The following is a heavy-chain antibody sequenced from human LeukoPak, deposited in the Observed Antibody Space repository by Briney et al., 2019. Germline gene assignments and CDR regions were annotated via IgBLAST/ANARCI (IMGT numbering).Heavy chain of an antibody. J-gene: IGHJ5*02. D-gene: IGHD6-13*01. Sequence: PGGSLRLSCAASGFTFSSYSMNWVRQAPGKGLEWVSSISSSSSYIYYADSVKGRFTISRDNAKNSLYLQMNSLRAEDTAVYYCARAALAAAGIYYWFDPWGQGTLVTVSS. CDR2: ISSSSSYI. CDR3: ARAALAAAGIYYWFDP. V-gene: IGHV3-21*01. CDR1: GFTFSSYS.